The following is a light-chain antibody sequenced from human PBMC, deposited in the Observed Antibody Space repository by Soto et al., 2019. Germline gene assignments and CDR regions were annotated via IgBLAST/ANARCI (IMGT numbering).Light chain of an antibody. CDR3: SPYAVNRYYV. J-gene: IGLJ6*01. Sequence: QSALAQPASVSGTLGQSITISCTGTSSDVGGYNYVSWYQQHPDKAPKLLISEVSDRPSGVSHRFSGSKTGNTASLTISGLLAEDEADYSCSPYAVNRYYVFGSGNKVTV. V-gene: IGLV2-14*01. CDR2: EVS. CDR1: SSDVGGYNY.